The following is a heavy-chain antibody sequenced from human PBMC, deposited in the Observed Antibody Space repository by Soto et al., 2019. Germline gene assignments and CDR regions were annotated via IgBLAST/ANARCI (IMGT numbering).Heavy chain of an antibody. CDR1: GFTFSSYW. Sequence: EVQLVESGGGLVQPGGSLRLSCAASGFTFSSYWMHWVRQAPGKGLVWVARINSDGSSTNYADSVKGRFTISRDNAKNTLFLQMNSPRAKDTAVYYCARVRTILTNDGFDIWGQGTMVTVSS. V-gene: IGHV3-74*01. CDR3: ARVRTILTNDGFDI. D-gene: IGHD3-9*01. CDR2: INSDGSST. J-gene: IGHJ3*02.